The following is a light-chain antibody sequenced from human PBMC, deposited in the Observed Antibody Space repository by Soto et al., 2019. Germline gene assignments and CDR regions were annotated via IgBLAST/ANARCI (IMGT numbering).Light chain of an antibody. Sequence: QSVLTQPPSASGTPGQRVTISCSGSSSNIGGNTVNWYQQLPGTAPKLLTHSNNQRPSGVPGRFSGSKSGTSASLAISGLQSEDEADYYCATWDGSLNGVVFGGGTKLTVL. CDR2: SNN. V-gene: IGLV1-44*01. CDR3: ATWDGSLNGVV. CDR1: SSNIGGNT. J-gene: IGLJ2*01.